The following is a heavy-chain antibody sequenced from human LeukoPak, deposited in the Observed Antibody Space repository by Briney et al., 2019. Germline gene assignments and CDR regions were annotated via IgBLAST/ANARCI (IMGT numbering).Heavy chain of an antibody. CDR1: GFTFSSYG. V-gene: IGHV3-30*19. CDR3: ARSERGYSYGFSTFDY. J-gene: IGHJ4*02. CDR2: ISYDGSNK. Sequence: GSLRLSCAASGFTFSSYGMHWVRQAPGKGLEWVAVISYDGSNKYYADSVKGRFTISRDNSKNTLYLQMNSLRVEDTAVYYCARSERGYSYGFSTFDYWGQGTLVTVSS. D-gene: IGHD5-18*01.